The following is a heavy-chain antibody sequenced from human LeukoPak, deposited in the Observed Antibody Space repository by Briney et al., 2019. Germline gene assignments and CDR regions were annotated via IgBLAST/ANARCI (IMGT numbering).Heavy chain of an antibody. CDR3: ARGEWLRPFDY. D-gene: IGHD5-12*01. CDR1: GYSISSAYY. Sequence: PSETLSLTCSVSGYSISSAYYWGWIRQPPGKGLEWIGTMYHSGSTNYNPSLKSRVTISVDTSKNQFSLKLSSVTAADTAVYYCARGEWLRPFDYWGQGTLVTVSS. J-gene: IGHJ4*02. CDR2: MYHSGST. V-gene: IGHV4-38-2*02.